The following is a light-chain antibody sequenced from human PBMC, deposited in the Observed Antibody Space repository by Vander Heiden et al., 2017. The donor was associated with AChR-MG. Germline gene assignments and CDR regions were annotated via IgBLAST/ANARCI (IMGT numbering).Light chain of an antibody. CDR3: QYFGATNHVV. V-gene: IGLV6-57*02. J-gene: IGLJ2*01. CDR1: RGNFASKF. Sequence: NSMLSQPHSVSASPGKTVPTSRTGGRGNFASKFVQWYQQRPGNAPTTVIFDDDRRPSGVPDRFSGSIDRSSDSASLTISGLKTEDEADYYCQYFGATNHVVFGGGTKLTVL. CDR2: DDD.